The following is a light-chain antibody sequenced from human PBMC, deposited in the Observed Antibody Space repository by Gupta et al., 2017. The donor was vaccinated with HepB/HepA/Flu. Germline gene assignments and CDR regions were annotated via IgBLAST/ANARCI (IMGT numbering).Light chain of an antibody. J-gene: IGKJ4*01. Sequence: IQITQSPSSLSASVGDRVTITCQASQEISKYLNWYQQKPGKAPKLLIYDASKVEKGVPSRFSGSGSGTDFTFTISSRQPEDIAKYYCQQEDNLPITFGGGTKVEIK. CDR3: QQEDNLPIT. CDR2: DAS. V-gene: IGKV1-33*01. CDR1: QEISKY.